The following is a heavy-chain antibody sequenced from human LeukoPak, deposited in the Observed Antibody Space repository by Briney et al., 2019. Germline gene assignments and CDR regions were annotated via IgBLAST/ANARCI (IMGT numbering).Heavy chain of an antibody. CDR1: GYSFTSYW. Sequence: GESLKISCKGSGYSFTSYWIGWVRQMPGKGLEWMGIIYPGDSDTRYSPSFQGQVTISADKSISTAYLQWSSLKASDTAMYYCATINTYYYDSSGYYYGDAFDIWGQGTMVTVSS. D-gene: IGHD3-22*01. J-gene: IGHJ3*02. V-gene: IGHV5-51*01. CDR2: IYPGDSDT. CDR3: ATINTYYYDSSGYYYGDAFDI.